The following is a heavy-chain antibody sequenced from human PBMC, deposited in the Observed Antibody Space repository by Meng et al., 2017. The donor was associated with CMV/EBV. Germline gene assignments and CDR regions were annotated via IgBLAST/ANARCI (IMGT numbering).Heavy chain of an antibody. J-gene: IGHJ4*02. CDR3: ARVTSRVACAFDY. Sequence: QAHVPDPGPRLGKPSRPLSLTCTLSGGSICCGDYYRSWVRQPPGKGLEWIGYIYYIGSTYYNPSPTRRVTISVDTSKNQFSLKLSSVTAADTAVYYCARVTSRVACAFDYWGQGTLVTVSS. D-gene: IGHD1-14*01. CDR1: GGSICCGDYY. CDR2: IYYIGST. V-gene: IGHV4-30-4*08.